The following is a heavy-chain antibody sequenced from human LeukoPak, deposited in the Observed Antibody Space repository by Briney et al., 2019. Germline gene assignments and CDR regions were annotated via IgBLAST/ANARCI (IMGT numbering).Heavy chain of an antibody. Sequence: SGPTLVKPTQTLTLTCTFSGFSLSTRGVGVGWIRQPPGKALEWLALIYWNDDKRYSPSLKSRLTITKDTSKNQVVLTMTNMDPVDTATHYCAHPWSSSWYRQRAFDIWGQGTMVTVSS. CDR3: AHPWSSSWYRQRAFDI. CDR1: GFSLSTRGVG. CDR2: IYWNDDK. V-gene: IGHV2-5*01. D-gene: IGHD6-13*01. J-gene: IGHJ3*02.